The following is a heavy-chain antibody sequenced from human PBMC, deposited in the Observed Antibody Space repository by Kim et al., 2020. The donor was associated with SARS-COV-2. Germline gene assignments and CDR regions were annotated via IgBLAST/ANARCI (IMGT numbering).Heavy chain of an antibody. Sequence: GGSLRLSCVGSGFTFNKYGMHWVRQAPGKGLEWVAIIWYDGSNKYYAESVKGRFTISRDNSKSMVFLRMNSLRAEDTAVYYCAREGRAVATIGGDNYYNYYMDVWGKGTTVTVPS. V-gene: IGHV3-33*01. CDR3: AREGRAVATIGGDNYYNYYMDV. D-gene: IGHD5-12*01. CDR2: IWYDGSNK. CDR1: GFTFNKYG. J-gene: IGHJ6*03.